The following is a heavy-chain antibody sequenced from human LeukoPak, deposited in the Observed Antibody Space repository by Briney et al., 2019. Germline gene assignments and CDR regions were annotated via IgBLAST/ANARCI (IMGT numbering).Heavy chain of an antibody. J-gene: IGHJ4*02. D-gene: IGHD5-24*01. Sequence: SLRLSCAASGFTFSSYAMHWVRQAPGKGLEWVAVISYDGSNKYYADSVKGRFTISRDNSKNTLYLQMNSLRAEDTAVYYCARGDGYNPSFDYWGQGTLVNVSS. CDR3: ARGDGYNPSFDY. CDR2: ISYDGSNK. V-gene: IGHV3-30*04. CDR1: GFTFSSYA.